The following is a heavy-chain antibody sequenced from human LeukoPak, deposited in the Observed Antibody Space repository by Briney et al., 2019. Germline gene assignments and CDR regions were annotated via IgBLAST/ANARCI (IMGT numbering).Heavy chain of an antibody. V-gene: IGHV3-74*01. J-gene: IGHJ6*02. Sequence: GGSLRLACVTSGFTFSSYWMHWVRHAPGKGLEWVSRINSDGSGLHYADSVKGRFTISRDDAKKTVYLQMSSLTADDTAAYFCARDAGFDCGNVYFYGMDVWGRGTTVTVSS. D-gene: IGHD5-12*01. CDR3: ARDAGFDCGNVYFYGMDV. CDR2: INSDGSGL. CDR1: GFTFSSYW.